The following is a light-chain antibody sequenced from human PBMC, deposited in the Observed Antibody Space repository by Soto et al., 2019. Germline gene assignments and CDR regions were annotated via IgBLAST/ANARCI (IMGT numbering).Light chain of an antibody. CDR2: EVS. CDR1: SSDVGGYNY. CDR3: AAWDDSLSGVV. Sequence: QSVLTQPASVSGSPGQPITISCTGTSSDVGGYNYVSWYQQHPGKAPKLMIYEVSNRPSGVSNRFSGSKSGNTASLTISGLQAEDEADYYCAAWDDSLSGVVFGGGTKLTVL. V-gene: IGLV2-14*01. J-gene: IGLJ2*01.